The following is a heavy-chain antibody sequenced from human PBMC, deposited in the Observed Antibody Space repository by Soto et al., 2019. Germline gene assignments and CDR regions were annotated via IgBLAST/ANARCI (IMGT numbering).Heavy chain of an antibody. V-gene: IGHV4-30-4*01. CDR3: GRSGCSYDYGC. CDR2: IYYSGST. J-gene: IGHJ4*02. D-gene: IGHD5-18*01. CDR1: GGSISSGDYY. Sequence: SETLSLTCTVSGGSISSGDYYWSWIRQPPGKGLEWIGYIYYSGSTYCNPSLKSRVTISVDTSKNQFSLKLSSVTAAATAVYQGGRSGCSYDYGCRGTGTLGTASS.